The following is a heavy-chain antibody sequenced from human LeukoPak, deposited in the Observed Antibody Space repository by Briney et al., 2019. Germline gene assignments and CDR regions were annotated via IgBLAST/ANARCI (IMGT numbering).Heavy chain of an antibody. V-gene: IGHV4-4*07. J-gene: IGHJ6*03. CDR1: GGSISDYY. Sequence: SETLSLTCTVSGGSISDYYWSWIRQPAGKGLEWIGRIYASGNTNYNPSLKSRVTMSLDTSKNQFSLKLNSVTAADTAVYYCARGPYSQYYYYHYMGVWGKGTTVTVSS. CDR3: ARGPYSQYYYYHYMGV. CDR2: IYASGNT. D-gene: IGHD6-13*01.